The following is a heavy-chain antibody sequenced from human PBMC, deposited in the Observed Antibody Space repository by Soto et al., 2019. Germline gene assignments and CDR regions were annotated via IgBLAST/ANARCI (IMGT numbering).Heavy chain of an antibody. V-gene: IGHV2-5*01. CDR1: WFSLSKRGVG. J-gene: IGHJ3*01. Sequence: GPTRVNPTHTLTLTCSLSWFSLSKRGVGVGWVRQPPGEALEWLALTYWTGDEHYRPSLRSRLTITKDTSKNQVVLIMTNMDPMDTATYYCARGLASLPVFALDVWGQGTMVTVSS. D-gene: IGHD3-3*02. CDR3: ARGLASLPVFALDV. CDR2: TYWTGDE.